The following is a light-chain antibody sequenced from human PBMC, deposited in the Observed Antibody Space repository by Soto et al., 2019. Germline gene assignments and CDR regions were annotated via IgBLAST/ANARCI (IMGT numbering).Light chain of an antibody. CDR2: AAS. CDR3: QQGNTWPWT. J-gene: IGKJ1*01. V-gene: IGKV3-11*01. Sequence: EIVLTQSPATLSLSPGERATLSCRASQSVGSSLAWYQQKLGQAPRLLIYAASDRATGIPARFSGSGSGTDFTLVISSLEPEDFAFYYCQQGNTWPWTFGQGTKVDIK. CDR1: QSVGSS.